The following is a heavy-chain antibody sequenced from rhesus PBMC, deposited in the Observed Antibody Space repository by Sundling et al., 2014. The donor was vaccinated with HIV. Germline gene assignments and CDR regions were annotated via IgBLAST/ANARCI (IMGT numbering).Heavy chain of an antibody. CDR2: INPYNGNT. D-gene: IGHD1-1-1*01. CDR1: GYTFTDYY. CDR3: AREPGGGDSWNYIVGIYGLDS. Sequence: QVQLVQSGAEVKKPGSSVKVSCKASGYTFTDYYMHWVRQAPRQGLEWMGWINPYNGNTKYAQKFQGRVTMTRDTSTSTAYMELSSLRSEDTAVYYCAREPGGGDSWNYIVGIYGLDSWGQGVVVTVSS. V-gene: IGHV1S2*01. J-gene: IGHJ6*01.